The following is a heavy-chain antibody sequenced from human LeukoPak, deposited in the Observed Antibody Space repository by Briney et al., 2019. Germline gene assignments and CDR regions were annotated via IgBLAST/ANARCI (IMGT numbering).Heavy chain of an antibody. D-gene: IGHD3-10*01. CDR2: ISAYNGNT. V-gene: IGHV1-18*01. J-gene: IGHJ3*02. Sequence: ASVKLSCKASGYTFTSFGISWVRQAPGQGLEWMGWISAYNGNTNYAQKLQGRVTMTTDTSTSTAYVELRSLRSDDTAVYYCARVYYVDAFDIWGQGTMVTVSS. CDR3: ARVYYVDAFDI. CDR1: GYTFTSFG.